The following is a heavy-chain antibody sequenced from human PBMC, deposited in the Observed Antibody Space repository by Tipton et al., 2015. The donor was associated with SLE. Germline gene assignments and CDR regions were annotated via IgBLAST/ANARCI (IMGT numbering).Heavy chain of an antibody. CDR3: ARDLFRGATSY. D-gene: IGHD3-10*01. CDR1: GFTFSSYA. V-gene: IGHV3-23*01. CDR2: ISGTGSGT. J-gene: IGHJ4*02. Sequence: SLRLSCAASGFTFSSYAMSWVRQAPGKGLEWVSAISGTGSGTFYADSVKGRFTISRDNAKNSLYLQMNSLTAEDTAVYFCARDLFRGATSYWGQGTLVTVSS.